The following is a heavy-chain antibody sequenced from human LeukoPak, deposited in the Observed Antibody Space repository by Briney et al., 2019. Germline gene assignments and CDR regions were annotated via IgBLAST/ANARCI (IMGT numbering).Heavy chain of an antibody. CDR3: ARSGETNYDYFDY. V-gene: IGHV4-4*07. D-gene: IGHD2-21*01. CDR1: GGSISNFY. CDR2: IFISGST. Sequence: PSETLSLTCTVSGGSISNFYWSWIRQPAGKGLEWIGRIFISGSTSYNPSLKSRVTVSVDTSKNQFSLKLSSVTAADTAIYYCARSGETNYDYFDYWGQGTLVTVSS. J-gene: IGHJ4*02.